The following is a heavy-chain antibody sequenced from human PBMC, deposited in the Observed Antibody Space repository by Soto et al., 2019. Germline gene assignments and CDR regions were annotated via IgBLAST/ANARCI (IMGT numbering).Heavy chain of an antibody. Sequence: GGSLRLSCAASGFTFSSYAMSWVRQAPGKGLEWVSASNGSGGSTYYADSVKGRFTISRDNSKNTLYLQMNSLRAEDTAVYYCAKDVDVGSSWSYFDYWGQGTLVTVSS. CDR1: GFTFSSYA. J-gene: IGHJ4*02. CDR3: AKDVDVGSSWSYFDY. V-gene: IGHV3-23*01. CDR2: SNGSGGST. D-gene: IGHD6-13*01.